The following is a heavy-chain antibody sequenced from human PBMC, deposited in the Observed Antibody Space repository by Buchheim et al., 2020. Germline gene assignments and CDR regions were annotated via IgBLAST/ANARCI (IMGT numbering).Heavy chain of an antibody. Sequence: QVQLQESGPGLVKPSQTLSLTCTVSGGSVSSGSYYWSWIRQPPGKGLEWIGYIYYSGSTYYNPSLKSRVTISVDTSKNQFSLKLSFVPAADTSVYYCARGAFYCSVRSCYSNWFDPGGQGTL. J-gene: IGHJ5*02. CDR1: GGSVSSGSYY. D-gene: IGHD2-15*01. CDR3: ARGAFYCSVRSCYSNWFDP. CDR2: IYYSGST. V-gene: IGHV4-61*01.